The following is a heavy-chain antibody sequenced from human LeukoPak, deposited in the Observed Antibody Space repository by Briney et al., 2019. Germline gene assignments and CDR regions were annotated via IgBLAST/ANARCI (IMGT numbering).Heavy chain of an antibody. D-gene: IGHD2-8*02. CDR3: ATNRPVGGAYWGSFDI. CDR1: GGSISSYY. Sequence: SETLSLTCTVSGGSISSYYWSWIRQPPGKGLEWIGHVYYSGSTNSNPSLKSRVTISVDTSKNQVSLKLRSVTAADTAVYYCATNRPVGGAYWGSFDIWGQGTLVTVSS. V-gene: IGHV4-59*08. J-gene: IGHJ3*02. CDR2: VYYSGST.